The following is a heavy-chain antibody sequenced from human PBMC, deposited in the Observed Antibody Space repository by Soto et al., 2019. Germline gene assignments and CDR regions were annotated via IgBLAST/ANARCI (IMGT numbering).Heavy chain of an antibody. CDR3: ARDFTDSSGPTLGMDV. CDR2: IYYSGST. V-gene: IGHV4-31*03. Sequence: PSETLSLTCTVSGGSISSGGYYWSWIRQHPGKGLEWIGYIYYSGSTYYNPSLKSRVTMSVDTSKNQFSLKLSSVTAADTAVYYCARDFTDSSGPTLGMDVWGQGTTVTVSS. D-gene: IGHD6-19*01. J-gene: IGHJ6*02. CDR1: GGSISSGGYY.